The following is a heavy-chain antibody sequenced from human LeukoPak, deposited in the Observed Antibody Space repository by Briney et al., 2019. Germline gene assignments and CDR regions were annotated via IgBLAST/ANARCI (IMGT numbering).Heavy chain of an antibody. CDR3: ARAIVAVPAANAYWFDP. J-gene: IGHJ5*02. D-gene: IGHD2-2*01. CDR2: IYYSGST. Sequence: SETLSLTCTVSGGSISSYYWSWIRQPPGKGLEWIGYIYYSGSTNYNPSLRSRVTISVVTSKNQFSLKLSSVTAADTAVYYCARAIVAVPAANAYWFDPWGQGTLVTVSS. V-gene: IGHV4-59*01. CDR1: GGSISSYY.